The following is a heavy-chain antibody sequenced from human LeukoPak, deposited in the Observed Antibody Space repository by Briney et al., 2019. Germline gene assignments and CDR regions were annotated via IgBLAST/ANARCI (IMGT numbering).Heavy chain of an antibody. Sequence: SEALSLTCAVYGGSFSDHYWSWIRQSPGKGLEWIGEITHSGSTSYNPSLNGRLTISKDASKNQFSLRLSFVTAADTAVYYCASVPLRDGHLPNHFDYWGQGTLATVSS. D-gene: IGHD1-14*01. CDR3: ASVPLRDGHLPNHFDY. J-gene: IGHJ4*02. CDR1: GGSFSDHY. V-gene: IGHV4-34*01. CDR2: ITHSGST.